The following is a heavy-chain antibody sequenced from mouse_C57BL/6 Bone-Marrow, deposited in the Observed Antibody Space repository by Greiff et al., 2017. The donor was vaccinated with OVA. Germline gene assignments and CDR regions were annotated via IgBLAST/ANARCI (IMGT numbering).Heavy chain of an antibody. CDR2: ISSGGDYI. J-gene: IGHJ3*01. CDR3: TRAPYYGRAY. Sequence: EVQGVESGEGLVKPGGSLKLSCAASGFTFSSYAMSWVRQTPEKRLEWVAYISSGGDYIYYADTVKGRFTISRDNARNTLYLQMSSLKSEDTAMYYCTRAPYYGRAYWGQGTLVTVSA. D-gene: IGHD1-1*01. V-gene: IGHV5-9-1*02. CDR1: GFTFSSYA.